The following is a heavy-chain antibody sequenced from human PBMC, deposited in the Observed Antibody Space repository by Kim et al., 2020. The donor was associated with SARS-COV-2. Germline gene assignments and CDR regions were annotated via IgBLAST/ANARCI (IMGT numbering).Heavy chain of an antibody. V-gene: IGHV5-51*01. Sequence: SPSFQGKVTISADKSISTAYLQWSSLKASDTAMYYCARQYDFWSGYYQDYWGQGTLVTVSS. J-gene: IGHJ4*02. D-gene: IGHD3-3*01. CDR3: ARQYDFWSGYYQDY.